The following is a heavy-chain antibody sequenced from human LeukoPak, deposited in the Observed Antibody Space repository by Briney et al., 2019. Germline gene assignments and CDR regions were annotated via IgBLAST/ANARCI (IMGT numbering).Heavy chain of an antibody. V-gene: IGHV4-59*08. CDR2: IYYRGRT. CDR3: ARTMVAADFYGMDV. D-gene: IGHD2-15*01. Sequence: PSKTLSLTCNVSGGSTTSYYCGWIRQPPGKGLKWIGHIYYRGRTTYSPSLKSRVTMSVDTSKNQVSLKLNSVTAADTAVYYCARTMVAADFYGMDVWGQGTTVTVSS. J-gene: IGHJ6*02. CDR1: GGSTTSYY.